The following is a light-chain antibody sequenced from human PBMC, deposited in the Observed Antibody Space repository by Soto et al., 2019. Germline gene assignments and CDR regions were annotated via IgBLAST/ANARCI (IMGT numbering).Light chain of an antibody. Sequence: QSVLTQPASVSGSPGQSITISCTGTSSDVCAYNYVSWYQQHPGKAPKLMIYDVSNRPSGVSRRFSGSKSGNTASLTISGLKAEDEAEYYCSSHPSSGTRVFGTETKRTVL. J-gene: IGLJ1*01. CDR3: SSHPSSGTRV. CDR2: DVS. V-gene: IGLV2-14*03. CDR1: SSDVCAYNY.